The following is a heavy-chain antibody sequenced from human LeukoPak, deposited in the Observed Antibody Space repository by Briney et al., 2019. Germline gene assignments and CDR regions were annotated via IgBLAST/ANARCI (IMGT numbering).Heavy chain of an antibody. CDR2: ISYDGSNK. CDR1: GFTFSSYA. D-gene: IGHD3-22*01. CDR3: ARDQTYYYDSSGYYYYYYYMDV. V-gene: IGHV3-30*01. Sequence: GGSLRLSCAASGFTFSSYAMSWVRQAPGKGLEWVAVISYDGSNKYYADSVKGRFTISRDNSKNTLYLQMNSLRAEDTAVYYCARDQTYYYDSSGYYYYYYYMDVWGKGTTVTVSS. J-gene: IGHJ6*03.